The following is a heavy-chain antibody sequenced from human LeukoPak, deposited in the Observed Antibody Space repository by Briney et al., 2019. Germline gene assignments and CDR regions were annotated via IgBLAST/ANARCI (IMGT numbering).Heavy chain of an antibody. J-gene: IGHJ3*02. CDR1: GFTFSSYA. CDR3: ARDIAAAGGEGAFDI. D-gene: IGHD6-13*01. Sequence: AGRSLRLSCAASGFTFSSYAMHWVRQAPGKGLEWVAVISYDGSNKYYADSVKGRFTISRDNSKNTLYLQMNSLRAEDTAVYYCARDIAAAGGEGAFDIWGQGTMVTVSS. CDR2: ISYDGSNK. V-gene: IGHV3-30-3*01.